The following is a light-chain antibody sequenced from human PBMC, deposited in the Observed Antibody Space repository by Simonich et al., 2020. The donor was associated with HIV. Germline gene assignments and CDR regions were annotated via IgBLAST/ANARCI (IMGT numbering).Light chain of an antibody. CDR2: DAS. Sequence: EIVLTQSPATLSLSPGERATLSCWASLSVSSSLAWYQQKPGQTPRLLIYDASNRATGIPAMFSGTGSGTDFTLTISSLEPEDFAIYYCQQPGNWPTFGQGTKLEI. V-gene: IGKV3-11*01. CDR1: LSVSSS. J-gene: IGKJ2*01. CDR3: QQPGNWPT.